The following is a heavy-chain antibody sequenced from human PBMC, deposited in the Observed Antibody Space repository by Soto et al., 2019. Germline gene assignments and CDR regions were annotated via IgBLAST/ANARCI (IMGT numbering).Heavy chain of an antibody. CDR1: GFSLTTYDMG. D-gene: IGHD4-17*01. CDR3: AHAGDYVVLSFDH. CDR2: IYWDDDK. Sequence: QITLKESGPTLVRPAQTLTLTCDFSGFSLTTYDMGVAWIRQPPGKALEWLALIYWDDDKRYSPSLKNRLAISKDTSRNQVVLTITNMDPVDTATYFCAHAGDYVVLSFDHWGPGTLVTVSS. J-gene: IGHJ4*02. V-gene: IGHV2-5*02.